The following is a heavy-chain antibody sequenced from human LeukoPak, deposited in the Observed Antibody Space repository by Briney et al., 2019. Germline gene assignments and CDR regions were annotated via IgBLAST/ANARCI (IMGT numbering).Heavy chain of an antibody. CDR1: GFTFSSYW. J-gene: IGHJ5*02. CDR2: INSDGSST. D-gene: IGHD2-8*01. CDR3: ARGPYCTNGVCYPA. Sequence: GGSLRFSCAASGFTFSSYWMHWVRQAPGRGLVWVSRINSDGSSTSYADSVKGRFTISRDNAKNTLYLQMNSLRAEDTAVYYCARGPYCTNGVCYPAWGQGTLVTVSS. V-gene: IGHV3-74*01.